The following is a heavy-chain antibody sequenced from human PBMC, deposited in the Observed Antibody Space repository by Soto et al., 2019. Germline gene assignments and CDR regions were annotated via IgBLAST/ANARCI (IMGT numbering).Heavy chain of an antibody. CDR2: IYYSGNT. CDR3: GRGEVDRYNWNYGIDY. Sequence: SETLSLTCTVSGGSISSYYWSWIRQPPGKGLEWIGYIYYSGNTNYNPSLKSRVTISVDTSKNQFSLELSSVTAADTAVYYCGRGEVDRYNWNYGIDYWGQGTLVTVSS. CDR1: GGSISSYY. D-gene: IGHD1-7*01. J-gene: IGHJ4*02. V-gene: IGHV4-59*01.